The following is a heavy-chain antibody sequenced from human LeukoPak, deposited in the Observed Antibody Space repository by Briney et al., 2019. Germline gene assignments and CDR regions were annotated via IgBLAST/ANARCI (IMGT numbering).Heavy chain of an antibody. CDR1: GFTFSSYS. Sequence: KSGGFLRLSCAASGFTFSSYSMNWVRQAPGKGLEWVSSISSSSSYIYYADSVKGRFTISRDNAKNSLYLQMNSLRAEDTAVYYCAREGYYDFWSGDRREFDYWGQGTLVTVSS. CDR3: AREGYYDFWSGDRREFDY. D-gene: IGHD3-3*01. V-gene: IGHV3-21*01. CDR2: ISSSSSYI. J-gene: IGHJ4*02.